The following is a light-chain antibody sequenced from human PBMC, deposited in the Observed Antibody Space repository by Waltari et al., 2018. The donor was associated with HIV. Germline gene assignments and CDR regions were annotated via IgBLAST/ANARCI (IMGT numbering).Light chain of an antibody. Sequence: IVLTQSPGTLSLSPGERATLSCRASQSVDSSYLAWYQQKPGQAPRLLIYGAPSRATGIPDRFTGSGSGTDFTLSISRLDPEDFALYYCQQYNSSPFTFGGGTRVEIK. CDR2: GAP. J-gene: IGKJ4*01. V-gene: IGKV3-20*01. CDR1: QSVDSSY. CDR3: QQYNSSPFT.